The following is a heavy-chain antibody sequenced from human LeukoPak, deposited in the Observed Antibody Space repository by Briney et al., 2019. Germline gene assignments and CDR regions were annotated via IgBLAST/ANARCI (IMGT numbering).Heavy chain of an antibody. J-gene: IGHJ5*02. Sequence: GGSLRLSCAASGFTFSSYSMNWVRQAPGKGLEWVSTISSSSSYIYYADSVKGRFTISRDNAKNSLYLQMNSLRAEDTAVYYCARDPEDIVVVPAATTNNWFDPWGQGTLVTVSS. CDR2: ISSSSSYI. D-gene: IGHD2-2*01. V-gene: IGHV3-21*01. CDR1: GFTFSSYS. CDR3: ARDPEDIVVVPAATTNNWFDP.